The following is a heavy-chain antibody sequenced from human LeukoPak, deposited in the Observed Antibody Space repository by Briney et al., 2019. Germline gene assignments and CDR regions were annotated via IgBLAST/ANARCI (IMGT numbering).Heavy chain of an antibody. CDR1: GFTFSSYG. V-gene: IGHV3-7*01. D-gene: IGHD1-1*01. J-gene: IGHJ4*02. CDR3: AKGFYNDAIFDY. CDR2: INGDGSVN. Sequence: PGGSLRLSCAASGFTFSSYGMNWVRQTPGKGLEWVANINGDGSVNHYVDSVRGRFTISRDNAKNSLYLQMNSLRAEDTAVFYCAKGFYNDAIFDYWGQGTLVTVSS.